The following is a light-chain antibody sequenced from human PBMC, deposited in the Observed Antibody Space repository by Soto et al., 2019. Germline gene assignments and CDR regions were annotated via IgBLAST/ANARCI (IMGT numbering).Light chain of an antibody. CDR2: GAS. CDR1: QSVSSSY. V-gene: IGKV3-20*01. J-gene: IGKJ4*01. Sequence: EIVLTQSPGTLSLSPGERATLSCRASQSVSSSYLAWYQQKPGQATRHLIYGASTRATGIPDRFSGSGSGTDFTLTISRLEPEDFAVYSRQQYGSSPELTFGGGTKVEIK. CDR3: QQYGSSPELT.